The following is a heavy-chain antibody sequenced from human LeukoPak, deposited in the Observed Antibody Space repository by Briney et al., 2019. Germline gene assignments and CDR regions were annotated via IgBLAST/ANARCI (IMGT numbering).Heavy chain of an antibody. D-gene: IGHD1-26*01. Sequence: GASVKVSCKASGYTFTSYDINWVRQATGQGLEWMGWMNPNSGNTGYAQKFQGRVTMTRNTSISTAYMELSSLRSEDTAVYYCARGRWELLGMDAWGQGTTVTVSS. CDR2: MNPNSGNT. CDR3: ARGRWELLGMDA. CDR1: GYTFTSYD. J-gene: IGHJ6*02. V-gene: IGHV1-8*01.